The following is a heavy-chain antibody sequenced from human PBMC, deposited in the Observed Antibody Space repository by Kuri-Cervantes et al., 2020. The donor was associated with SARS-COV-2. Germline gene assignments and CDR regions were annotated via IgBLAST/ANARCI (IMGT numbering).Heavy chain of an antibody. CDR3: AREDRAAAATFDY. V-gene: IGHV1-46*01. CDR1: GYTFTSYY. J-gene: IGHJ4*02. CDR2: INPSGGST. Sequence: ASVKVSCKASGYTFTSYYMHWVRQAPGQGLEWMGIINPSGGSTSYAQEFQGRVTMTRDTSTSTVYMELSSLRSEDTAVYYCAREDRAAAATFDYWGQGTLVTVS. D-gene: IGHD6-13*01.